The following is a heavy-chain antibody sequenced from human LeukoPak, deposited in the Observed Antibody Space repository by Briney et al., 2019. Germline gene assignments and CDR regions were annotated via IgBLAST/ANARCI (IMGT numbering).Heavy chain of an antibody. CDR2: IIPIFGTA. J-gene: IGHJ5*02. D-gene: IGHD1-1*01. V-gene: IGHV1-69*05. CDR1: GGTFSSYA. Sequence: GASVKVSCKASGGTFSSYAISWVRQAPGQGLEWMGRIIPIFGTANYAQKFQGRVTITTDESTSTAYMELSSLRSEDTAVYYCARDHLDPNWLDPWGQGTLVTVSS. CDR3: ARDHLDPNWLDP.